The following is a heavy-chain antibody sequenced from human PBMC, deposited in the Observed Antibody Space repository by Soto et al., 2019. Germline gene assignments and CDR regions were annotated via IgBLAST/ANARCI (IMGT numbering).Heavy chain of an antibody. Sequence: HPGGSLRLSCAASGFTFSSYAMHWVRQAPGKGLEWVAVISYDGSNKYYADSVKGRFTISRDNSKNTLYLQMNSLRAEDTAVYYCARDGSSWGYYYYYGMDVWGQGTTVTVSS. CDR2: ISYDGSNK. J-gene: IGHJ6*02. CDR3: ARDGSSWGYYYYYGMDV. D-gene: IGHD6-13*01. V-gene: IGHV3-30-3*01. CDR1: GFTFSSYA.